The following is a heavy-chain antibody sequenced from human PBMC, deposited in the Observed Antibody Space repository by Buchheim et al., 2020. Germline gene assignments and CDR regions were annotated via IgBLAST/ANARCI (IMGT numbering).Heavy chain of an antibody. J-gene: IGHJ4*02. CDR2: INPSGGST. CDR1: GYTFTSYY. Sequence: QVQLVQSGAEVKKPGASVKVSCKASGYTFTSYYMHWVRQAPGQGLEWMGIINPSGGSTSYAQKFQGRVTMTRDTSTSTVYMELSSLRSEDTAVYYCEMVPATANAAIDYFDYWGQGTL. CDR3: EMVPATANAAIDYFDY. V-gene: IGHV1-46*01. D-gene: IGHD2-2*01.